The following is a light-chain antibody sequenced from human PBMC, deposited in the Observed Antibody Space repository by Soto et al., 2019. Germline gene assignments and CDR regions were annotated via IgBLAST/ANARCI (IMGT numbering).Light chain of an antibody. CDR3: TSYTRSSTYV. CDR2: DVN. J-gene: IGLJ1*01. CDR1: SSDVGTYNY. V-gene: IGLV2-14*01. Sequence: QPASVSGSPGQSITISCTGTSSDVGTYNYVSWYQQHPGKAPKLMVYDVNYRPSGVSSRFSGSKSGNTASLTISGLQAEDDADYYCTSYTRSSTYVFGTGTKVTVL.